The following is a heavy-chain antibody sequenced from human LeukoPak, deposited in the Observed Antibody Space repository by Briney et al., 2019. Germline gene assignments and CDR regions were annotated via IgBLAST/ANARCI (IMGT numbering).Heavy chain of an antibody. CDR3: ARGPPELYCGGDCSHYFDY. CDR1: GFTFSTYV. Sequence: GGSLRLSCAASGFTFSTYVMNWVRQAPGEGLEWVAGISYHGSTKYYADSVKGRFTMYRDNSQNTLYLQMNSLRAEDTAVYYCARGPPELYCGGDCSHYFDYWGQGTLVTVSS. D-gene: IGHD2-21*02. V-gene: IGHV3-30-3*01. J-gene: IGHJ4*02. CDR2: ISYHGSTK.